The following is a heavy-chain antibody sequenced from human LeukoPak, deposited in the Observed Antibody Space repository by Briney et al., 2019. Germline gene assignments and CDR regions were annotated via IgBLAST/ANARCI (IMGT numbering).Heavy chain of an antibody. CDR1: GFTFSSYA. D-gene: IGHD1-26*01. Sequence: GRSLRLSCAASGFTFSSYAMHWVRQAPGKGLEWVAVISYDGSNKYYADSVKGRFTISRDNSKNTLYLQMNSLRAEDTAVYYCARGSRELPPYYYYGMDVWGQGTTVTVSS. CDR2: ISYDGSNK. CDR3: ARGSRELPPYYYYGMDV. V-gene: IGHV3-30*04. J-gene: IGHJ6*02.